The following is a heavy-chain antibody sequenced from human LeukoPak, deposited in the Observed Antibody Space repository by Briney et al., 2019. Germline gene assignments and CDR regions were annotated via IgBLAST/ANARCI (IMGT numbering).Heavy chain of an antibody. D-gene: IGHD5-18*01. CDR2: ISSSSSCI. J-gene: IGHJ4*02. CDR1: GFTFSSYS. CDR3: ARGYSYGHGDY. Sequence: GGSLRLSCAASGFTFSSYSMNWVRQAPGKGLEWVSSISSSSSCIYYADSVKGRFTISRDNAKNSLYLQMNSLRAEDTAVYYCARGYSYGHGDYWGQGTLVTVSS. V-gene: IGHV3-21*01.